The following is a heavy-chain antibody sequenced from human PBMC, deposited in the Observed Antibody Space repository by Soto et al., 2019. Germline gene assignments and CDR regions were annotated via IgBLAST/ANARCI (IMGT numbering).Heavy chain of an antibody. CDR1: GGSFSGYY. CDR3: ARGYVGSSGYYALYYFDY. V-gene: IGHV4-34*01. Sequence: QVQLQQWGAGLLKPSETLSLTCAVYGGSFSGYYWSWIRQPPGKGLEWIGEINHSGSTNYNPSLKSRVTISVDTSKNQFSLNLSSVTAADTAVYYCARGYVGSSGYYALYYFDYWGQGTLVTVSS. CDR2: INHSGST. J-gene: IGHJ4*02. D-gene: IGHD3-22*01.